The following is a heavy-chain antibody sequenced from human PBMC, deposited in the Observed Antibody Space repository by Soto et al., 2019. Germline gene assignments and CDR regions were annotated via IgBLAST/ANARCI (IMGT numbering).Heavy chain of an antibody. CDR2: ISDIAYT. CDR1: AGFSTHMNNHD. D-gene: IGHD3-10*01. Sequence: PPETLPLTSTVSAGFSTHMNNHDCSWFRLPPGKGLEWIGYISDIAYTSYNPSLKGRVSISVDTSKNQFSLTLTSVTAADTAVYYCARQGFGVLHGLVDVWGQGTTVT. CDR3: ARQGFGVLHGLVDV. J-gene: IGHJ6*02. V-gene: IGHV4-59*08.